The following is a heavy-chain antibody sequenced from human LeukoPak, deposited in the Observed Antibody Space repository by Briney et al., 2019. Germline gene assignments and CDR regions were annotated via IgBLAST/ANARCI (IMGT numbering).Heavy chain of an antibody. CDR3: ARGGHRRYYYTSGSAFDP. D-gene: IGHD3-10*01. Sequence: ASVKVSCKASGYTFTNYGISWVRQAPGQGLEWMGWISAYNGNTHYAQNLQGRVTMTTDTSTSTAYMELKSLRSDDTAVYYCARGGHRRYYYTSGSAFDPWGQGTLVTVSS. V-gene: IGHV1-18*01. J-gene: IGHJ5*02. CDR2: ISAYNGNT. CDR1: GYTFTNYG.